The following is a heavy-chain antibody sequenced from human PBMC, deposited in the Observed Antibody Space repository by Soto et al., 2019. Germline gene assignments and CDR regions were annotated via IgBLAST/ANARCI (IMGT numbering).Heavy chain of an antibody. V-gene: IGHV3-21*01. CDR2: ISSSSSYI. CDR1: GFTFSSYS. Sequence: PWVSLRLSCSASGFTFSSYSMNWVRQAPVKGLEWVSSISSSSSYIYYADSVKGRFTISRDNAKNSLYLQMNSLRAEDTAVYYCARDEYSSGWYSYYYYYGMDVWGQGTTVTV. CDR3: ARDEYSSGWYSYYYYYGMDV. J-gene: IGHJ6*02. D-gene: IGHD6-19*01.